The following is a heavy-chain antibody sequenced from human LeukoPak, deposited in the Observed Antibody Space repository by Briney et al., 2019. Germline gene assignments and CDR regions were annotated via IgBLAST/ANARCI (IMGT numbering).Heavy chain of an antibody. D-gene: IGHD5-12*01. CDR3: ASPRGYGYYFDY. Sequence: GGSLRLSCAASGFTFSSYWMSWVRQAPGKGLEWVANIKQGGSEKYYVDSVKGRFTISRDNAKNSLYLQMNSLRAEDTAVYYCASPRGYGYYFDYWSQGTLVTVSS. J-gene: IGHJ4*02. V-gene: IGHV3-7*01. CDR2: IKQGGSEK. CDR1: GFTFSSYW.